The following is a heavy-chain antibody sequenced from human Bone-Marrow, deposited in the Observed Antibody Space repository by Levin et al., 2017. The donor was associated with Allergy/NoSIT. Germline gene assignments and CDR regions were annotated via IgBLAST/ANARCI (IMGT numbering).Heavy chain of an antibody. J-gene: IGHJ3*02. Sequence: SQTLSLPCTVSGGSIRSYYWSWIRQPPGKGLEWIGYIYYSGSTNYNPSLKSRVTISVDTSKNQFSLKLSSVTAADTAVYYCTRMGTTVAGGAFDIWGQGIMVTVSS. CDR1: GGSIRSYY. V-gene: IGHV4-59*01. D-gene: IGHD4-23*01. CDR2: IYYSGST. CDR3: TRMGTTVAGGAFDI.